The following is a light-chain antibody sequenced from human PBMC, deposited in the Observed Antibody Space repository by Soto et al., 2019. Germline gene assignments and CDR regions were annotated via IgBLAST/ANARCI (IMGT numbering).Light chain of an antibody. CDR2: YDS. CDR1: NIGSKS. Sequence: SYELTQPPSVSVAPGKTARITCGGNNIGSKSVHWYQQKPGQAPVLVIYYDSDRPSGIPERFSGSNSGNTATLTISRVEAGDEAGYYCQVWDSSSDVFGPGTKLTVL. CDR3: QVWDSSSDV. V-gene: IGLV3-21*04. J-gene: IGLJ1*01.